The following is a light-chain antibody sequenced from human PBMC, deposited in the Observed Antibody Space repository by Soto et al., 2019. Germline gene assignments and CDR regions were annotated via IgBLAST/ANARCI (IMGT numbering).Light chain of an antibody. Sequence: QSVLTQPPSASGTPGQRVTISCSGSSSNIGSNTVNWYQQLPGTAPKLLIYSSNQRPSGVPDRFSGSKSGTSASLAISGLQSEDEADYYCAAWDATLNGPVFGTGTQLTVL. CDR2: SSN. J-gene: IGLJ1*01. CDR3: AAWDATLNGPV. V-gene: IGLV1-44*01. CDR1: SSNIGSNT.